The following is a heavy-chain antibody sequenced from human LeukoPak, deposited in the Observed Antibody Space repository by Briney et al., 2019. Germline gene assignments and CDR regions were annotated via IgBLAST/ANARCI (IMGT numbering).Heavy chain of an antibody. CDR2: ISSSSSYI. Sequence: GGSLRLSCAASGFTFSSYSMNWVRQAPGKGLEWVSSISSSSSYIYYADSVKGRFTISRGNAKNSLYLQMNSLRAEDTAVYYCARDYDFWSGYYQSGFDYWGQGTLVTVSS. D-gene: IGHD3-3*01. CDR3: ARDYDFWSGYYQSGFDY. CDR1: GFTFSSYS. V-gene: IGHV3-21*01. J-gene: IGHJ4*02.